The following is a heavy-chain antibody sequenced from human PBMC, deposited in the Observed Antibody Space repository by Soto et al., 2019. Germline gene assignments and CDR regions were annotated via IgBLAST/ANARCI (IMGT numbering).Heavy chain of an antibody. CDR2: IYYTGST. V-gene: IGHV4-59*01. D-gene: IGHD3-22*01. J-gene: IGHJ6*02. Sequence: PSETLSLTCTVSGGSISSSYWTWIRQPPGKGLEWIGYIYYTGSTNYNPSLKSRVTISVDMSKNQFSLKLSSVTAADTAVYYCASYYGGMDVCGQGNPGHRLL. CDR3: ASYYGGMDV. CDR1: GGSISSSY.